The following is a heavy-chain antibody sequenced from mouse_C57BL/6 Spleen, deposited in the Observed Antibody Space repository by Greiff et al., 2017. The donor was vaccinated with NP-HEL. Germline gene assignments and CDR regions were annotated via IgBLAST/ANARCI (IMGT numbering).Heavy chain of an antibody. CDR1: GYAFSSSW. CDR3: ARCSNYGWYFDV. V-gene: IGHV1-82*01. J-gene: IGHJ1*03. CDR2: IYPGDGDT. Sequence: VHVKQSGPELVKPGASVKISCKASGYAFSSSWMNWVKQRPGKGLEWIGRIYPGDGDTNYNGKFKGKATLTADKSSSTAYMQLSSLTSEDSAVYFCARCSNYGWYFDVWGTGTTVTVSS. D-gene: IGHD2-5*01.